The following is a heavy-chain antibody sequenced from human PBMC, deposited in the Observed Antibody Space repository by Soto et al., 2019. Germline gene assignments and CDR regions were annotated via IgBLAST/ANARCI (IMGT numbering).Heavy chain of an antibody. V-gene: IGHV3-9*01. CDR2: ITWNSRVL. CDR1: GLNFDDFA. D-gene: IGHD3-16*01. CDR3: ARDTGGFDN. Sequence: EVQLVESGGRLVQPGRSLRLSCVGTGLNFDDFAMHWVRQAPGKGLEWVSGITWNSRVLAYADSVKGRFTISRDNAKNSVYLQMNSVRAEDTGVYYCARDTGGFDNWGQGTLVTVSS. J-gene: IGHJ5*02.